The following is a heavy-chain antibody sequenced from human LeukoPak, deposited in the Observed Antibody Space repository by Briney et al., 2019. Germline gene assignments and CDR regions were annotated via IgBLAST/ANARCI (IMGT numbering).Heavy chain of an antibody. CDR2: IYYSGST. J-gene: IGHJ3*02. CDR3: ARDLGAFDI. CDR1: GGSISSYY. Sequence: TSETLSLTCTVSGGSISSYYWSWIRQPPGKGLEWIGYIYYSGSTNYNPSLKSRVTISVDTSKNQFSLKLSSVTAADTAVYYCARDLGAFDIWGQGTMVTVSS. V-gene: IGHV4-59*01.